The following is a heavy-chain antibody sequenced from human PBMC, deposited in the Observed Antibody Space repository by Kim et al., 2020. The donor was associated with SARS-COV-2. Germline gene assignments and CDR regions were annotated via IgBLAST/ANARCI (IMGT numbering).Heavy chain of an antibody. Sequence: GGSLRLSCAASGFTFSSYAMSWVRQAPGKGLEWVSVIYSGGSSTYYADSVKGRFTISRDNSKNTLYLQMNSLRAEDTAVYYCAKRASLEYYDILTGYYPYYFDSWGQGTLVTVSS. CDR3: AKRASLEYYDILTGYYPYYFDS. V-gene: IGHV3-23*03. CDR1: GFTFSSYA. CDR2: IYSGGSST. D-gene: IGHD3-9*01. J-gene: IGHJ4*02.